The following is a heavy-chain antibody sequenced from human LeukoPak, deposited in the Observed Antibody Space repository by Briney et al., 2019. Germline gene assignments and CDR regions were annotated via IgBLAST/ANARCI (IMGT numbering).Heavy chain of an antibody. Sequence: GRSLRLSCAASGFIFSQYSMNWVRQAPGKGLEWVSHIRSSSETFYADSVKGRFTISRDNARNSLYLQMNNLRGEDTAIYYCARDAGNSGYGCDLWGQGTLVTVSS. CDR3: ARDAGNSGYGCDL. CDR1: GFIFSQYS. D-gene: IGHD5-12*01. V-gene: IGHV3-48*01. CDR2: IRSSSET. J-gene: IGHJ5*02.